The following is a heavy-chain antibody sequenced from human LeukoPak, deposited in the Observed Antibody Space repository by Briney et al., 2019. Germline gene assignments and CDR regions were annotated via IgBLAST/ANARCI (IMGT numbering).Heavy chain of an antibody. Sequence: SETLSLTCTVSGGSISSYYWSWIRQPPGKGLEWIGYIYYSGSTNYNPSLKSRVTISVDTSKNQFSLKLSSVTAADTAVYYCARVRRYYYDSSGYYLYYYYYMDVWGKGTTVTVSS. V-gene: IGHV4-59*12. CDR3: ARVRRYYYDSSGYYLYYYYYMDV. J-gene: IGHJ6*03. CDR2: IYYSGST. D-gene: IGHD3-22*01. CDR1: GGSISSYY.